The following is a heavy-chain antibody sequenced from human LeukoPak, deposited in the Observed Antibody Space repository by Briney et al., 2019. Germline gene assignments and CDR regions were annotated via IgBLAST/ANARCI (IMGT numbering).Heavy chain of an antibody. D-gene: IGHD6-6*01. CDR3: ARGGSSLSDFDY. J-gene: IGHJ4*02. V-gene: IGHV4-59*01. CDR2: IYYSGST. Sequence: PSETLSFTCTLSGGSISSYYWSWIRQPPGKGLEWIGYIYYSGSTNYNPSLKSRVTISVDTSKNQFSLKLSSVTAADTAVYYCARGGSSLSDFDYWGQGTLVTVSS. CDR1: GGSISSYY.